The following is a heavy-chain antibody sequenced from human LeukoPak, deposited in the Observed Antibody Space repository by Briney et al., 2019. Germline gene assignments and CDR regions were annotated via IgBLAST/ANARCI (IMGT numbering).Heavy chain of an antibody. Sequence: SGTLSLTCTVSGGSISSSSYYWGWIRQPPGKGLEWIGSIYYSGSTYYNPPLKSRVTISADTSKNQFSLKLSSVTAADTAVYYCAKGSGSYYSFDCWGQGTLVTVSS. V-gene: IGHV4-39*01. CDR2: IYYSGST. J-gene: IGHJ4*02. D-gene: IGHD3-10*01. CDR3: AKGSGSYYSFDC. CDR1: GGSISSSSYY.